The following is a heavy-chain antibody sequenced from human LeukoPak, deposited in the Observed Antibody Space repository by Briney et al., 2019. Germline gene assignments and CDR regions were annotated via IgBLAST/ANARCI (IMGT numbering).Heavy chain of an antibody. J-gene: IGHJ4*02. Sequence: SETLSLTCAVYGGSFSGYYWSWIRQPPGKGLERIGEINHSGSTNYNPSLKSRVTISVDTSKNQFSLKLSSVTAADTAVYYCASYYCDSSGYYPGDYWGQGTLVTVSS. CDR2: INHSGST. D-gene: IGHD3-22*01. V-gene: IGHV4-34*01. CDR1: GGSFSGYY. CDR3: ASYYCDSSGYYPGDY.